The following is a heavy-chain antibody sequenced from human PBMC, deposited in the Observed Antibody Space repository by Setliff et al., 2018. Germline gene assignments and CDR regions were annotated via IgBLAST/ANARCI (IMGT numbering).Heavy chain of an antibody. V-gene: IGHV3-11*04. CDR2: ISFNSGSTI. D-gene: IGHD3-16*02. J-gene: IGHJ4*02. CDR1: GFTFSDYY. CDR3: AKDIVAPGLFLDY. Sequence: PGGSLRLSCAASGFTFSDYYMSWICQAPGKGLEWVSYISFNSGSTIYYADSVKGRFTISRDNAKNSLYLQMNSLRAEDTAVYYCAKDIVAPGLFLDYWGQGTLVTVSS.